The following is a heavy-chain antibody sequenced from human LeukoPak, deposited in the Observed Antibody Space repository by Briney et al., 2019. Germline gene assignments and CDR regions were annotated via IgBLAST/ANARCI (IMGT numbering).Heavy chain of an antibody. D-gene: IGHD2-21*01. V-gene: IGHV4-39*07. J-gene: IGHJ4*02. CDR1: GDSISSSNYF. CDR2: INYSGTT. Sequence: SETLSLTCTVSGDSISSSNYFWVWVRQPPGKGLEWITSINYSGTTNYNPSLKSRVTISVDTNKSQFYLKLSSVTAADTAVYYCARGVVIAPQTFDYWGQASLVTVSS. CDR3: ARGVVIAPQTFDY.